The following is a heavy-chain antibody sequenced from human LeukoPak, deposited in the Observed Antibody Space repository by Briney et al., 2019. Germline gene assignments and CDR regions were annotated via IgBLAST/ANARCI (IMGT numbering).Heavy chain of an antibody. V-gene: IGHV3-30-3*01. Sequence: GGSLRLSCAASGFTFSSYAMHWVRQAPGKGLEWVAVISYDGSNKYYADSVKGRFTISRDNSKNTLYLQMNSLGAEDTAVYYCARGWVATIDYWGQGTLVTVSS. CDR3: ARGWVATIDY. CDR1: GFTFSSYA. J-gene: IGHJ4*02. D-gene: IGHD2-21*02. CDR2: ISYDGSNK.